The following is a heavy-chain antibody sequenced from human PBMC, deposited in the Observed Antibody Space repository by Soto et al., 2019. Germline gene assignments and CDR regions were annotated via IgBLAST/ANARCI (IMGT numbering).Heavy chain of an antibody. CDR2: IIPILGIA. Sequence: SVKVSCKASGGTFSSYTISWVRQAPGQGLEWMGRIIPILGIANYAQKFQGRVTITADKSTSTAYMELSSLRSEDTAVYYCARKVGPYDAFDIRGQRSSVTVSS. V-gene: IGHV1-69*02. J-gene: IGHJ3*02. CDR1: GGTFSSYT. CDR3: ARKVGPYDAFDI.